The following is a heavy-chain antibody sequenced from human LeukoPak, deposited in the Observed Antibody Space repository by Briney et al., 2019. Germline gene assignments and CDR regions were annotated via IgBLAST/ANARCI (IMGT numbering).Heavy chain of an antibody. J-gene: IGHJ4*02. CDR2: LRGDGET. V-gene: IGHV3-23*01. D-gene: IGHD3-16*01. CDR1: RFTFSTYA. CDR3: AKASWVAGADAAL. Sequence: GGSLMLSCAASRFTFSTYAMSWVRQAPAWGLGWVSSLRGDGETFYEDSVKGRFTLSSDHSRNTVFLQVHKLRLEDTAVFCCAKASWVAGADAALWGQGTLVTVSA.